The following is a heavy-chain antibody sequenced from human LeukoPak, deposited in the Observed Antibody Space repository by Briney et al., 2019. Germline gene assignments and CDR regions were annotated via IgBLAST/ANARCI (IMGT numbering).Heavy chain of an antibody. CDR3: ARYPFAPTSMVRGVID. CDR2: INPNSGGT. Sequence: ASVKVSCKASGYTFTSYDINWVRQAPGQGLEWMGWINPNSGGTNYAQKFQGRVTMTRDTSISTAYMELSRLRSDDTAVYYCARYPFAPTSMVRGVIDWGQGTLVTVSS. V-gene: IGHV1-2*02. J-gene: IGHJ4*02. CDR1: GYTFTSYD. D-gene: IGHD3-10*01.